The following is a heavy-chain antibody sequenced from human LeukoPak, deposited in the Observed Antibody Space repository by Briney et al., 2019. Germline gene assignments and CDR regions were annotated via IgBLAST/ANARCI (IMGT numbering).Heavy chain of an antibody. CDR1: GGSISSGDYY. Sequence: PSQTLSLTCTVSGGSISSGDYYWSWIRQPPGKGLEWIGYIYYSGSTNYNPSLKSRVTISVDTSKNQFSLKLSSVIAADTAVYYCARRGSSGYSGESGYYYYGMDVWAKGPRSPSP. CDR3: ARRGSSGYSGESGYYYYGMDV. CDR2: IYYSGST. D-gene: IGHD3-22*01. J-gene: IGHJ6*02. V-gene: IGHV4-30-4*08.